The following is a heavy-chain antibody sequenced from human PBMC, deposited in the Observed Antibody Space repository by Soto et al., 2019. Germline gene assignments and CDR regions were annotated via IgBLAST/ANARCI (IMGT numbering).Heavy chain of an antibody. CDR3: VQFLSSRSVDY. CDR1: GFTFRDYW. CDR2: IKQDGSEK. Sequence: EVQLVESGGGLVQPGGSLRLSCAASGFTFRDYWMNWVRQAPGKGLEWVANIKQDGSEKYYVDSVKGRFSISRDNAKNSLYLQTNSLRAEDTAVYYCVQFLSSRSVDYWGQGTLVPVSS. D-gene: IGHD2-2*01. V-gene: IGHV3-7*01. J-gene: IGHJ4*02.